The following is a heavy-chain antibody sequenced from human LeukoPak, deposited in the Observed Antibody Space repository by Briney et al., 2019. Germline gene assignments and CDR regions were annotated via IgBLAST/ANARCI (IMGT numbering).Heavy chain of an antibody. D-gene: IGHD3-10*01. CDR1: GFTFSHAW. V-gene: IGHV3-15*01. CDR2: IKSKTDGGTT. Sequence: NPGGSLRLSCAASGFTFSHAWMSWVRQAPGKGLEWVGRIKSKTDGGTTDYAAPVKGRFTISRDDSKNTLYLQMNSLKTEDTAVYYCTVVNFGSGSYPLGYWGQGTLVTVSS. J-gene: IGHJ4*02. CDR3: TVVNFGSGSYPLGY.